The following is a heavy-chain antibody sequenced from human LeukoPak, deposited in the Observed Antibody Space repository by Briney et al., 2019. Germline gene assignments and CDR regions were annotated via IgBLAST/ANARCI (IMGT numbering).Heavy chain of an antibody. CDR1: GGSFSGYY. V-gene: IGHV4-34*01. Sequence: SETLSLTCAVYGGSFSGYYWSWIRQPPGKGLEWIGEINHSGSTNYNPSLKSRVTISVDTSKNQFSLKLSSVTAADPAVYYCARGGSSWYFNWFDPWGQGTLVTVSS. J-gene: IGHJ5*02. CDR3: ARGGSSWYFNWFDP. CDR2: INHSGST. D-gene: IGHD6-13*01.